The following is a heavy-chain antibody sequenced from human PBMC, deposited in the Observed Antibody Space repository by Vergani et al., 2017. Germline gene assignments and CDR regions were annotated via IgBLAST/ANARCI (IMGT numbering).Heavy chain of an antibody. D-gene: IGHD6-6*01. CDR1: GYSFTSYW. CDR3: ARLWGIASRPARWFDP. Sequence: EVQLVQSGAEVKTPGESLKISCQGSGYSFTSYWIGWVRQMPGKGLEWMGIIYPGDSDTSYSPSFQGQVTISADKSISTAYLQWSSLKASATAMYYCARLWGIASRPARWFDPWGQGTLVTVSS. J-gene: IGHJ5*02. CDR2: IYPGDSDT. V-gene: IGHV5-51*03.